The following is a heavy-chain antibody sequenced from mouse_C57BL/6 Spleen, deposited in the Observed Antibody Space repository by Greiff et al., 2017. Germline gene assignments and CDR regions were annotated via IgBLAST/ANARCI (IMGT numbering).Heavy chain of an antibody. CDR1: GYSFTSYG. D-gene: IGHD4-1*01. J-gene: IGHJ2*01. CDR3: AAGTGGFDY. CDR2: IYPRSGNT. Sequence: QVQLQQSGAELARPGASVTLSCKDSGYSFTSYGISWVKPRTGPGLEWIGEIYPRSGNTYYNEKFKGKATLTADKSSSTAYMELRSLTSEDSAVYVCAAGTGGFDYWGQGSTRTVSA. V-gene: IGHV1-81*01.